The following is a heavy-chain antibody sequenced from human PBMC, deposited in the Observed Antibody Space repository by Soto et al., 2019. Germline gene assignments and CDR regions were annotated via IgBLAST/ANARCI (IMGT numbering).Heavy chain of an antibody. CDR1: GGSISSGGYY. J-gene: IGHJ6*02. Sequence: NPSETLSLTCTVSGGSISSGGYYWSWIRQHPGKGLEWIGYIYYSGSTYYNPSLKSRVTISVDTSKNQFSLKLSSVTAADTAVYYCAKDISGSGSYYSDYYYYYGMDVWGQGTTVTVSS. V-gene: IGHV4-31*03. CDR3: AKDISGSGSYYSDYYYYYGMDV. CDR2: IYYSGST. D-gene: IGHD3-10*01.